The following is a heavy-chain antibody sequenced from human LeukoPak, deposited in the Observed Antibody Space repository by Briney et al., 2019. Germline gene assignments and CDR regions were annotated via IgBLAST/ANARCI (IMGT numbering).Heavy chain of an antibody. Sequence: GESLKISCKGSGYTFSNSWIVLVRQMPGKGLECMGIIYPGDSDTRYSPSFQGQVTISADTSISTAYLQWSSLKASDTAMYYRVRENAAYSFALSLDYWGPGTLVTVSS. V-gene: IGHV5-51*01. CDR3: VRENAAYSFALSLDY. D-gene: IGHD5-18*01. CDR1: GYTFSNSW. CDR2: IYPGDSDT. J-gene: IGHJ4*02.